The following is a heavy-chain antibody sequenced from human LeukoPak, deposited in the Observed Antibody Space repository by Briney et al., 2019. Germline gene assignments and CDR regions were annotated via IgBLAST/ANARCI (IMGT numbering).Heavy chain of an antibody. Sequence: GGALRLSCAASGVSFSIYSMNWVREAPGKGLEWVSSISSSSSYIYYADSVKGGFTISRDNAKNSLYLQMNSLRAEDTAVYYCARSRHYYGSGSYYYYGMDVWGKGTTVTVSS. CDR2: ISSSSSYI. CDR3: ARSRHYYGSGSYYYYGMDV. J-gene: IGHJ6*04. D-gene: IGHD3-10*01. CDR1: GVSFSIYS. V-gene: IGHV3-21*01.